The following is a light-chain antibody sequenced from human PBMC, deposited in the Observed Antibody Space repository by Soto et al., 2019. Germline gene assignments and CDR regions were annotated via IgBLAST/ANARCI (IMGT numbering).Light chain of an antibody. CDR2: DAS. CDR1: QDISNY. Sequence: DIQMTQSPSSLSASVGDRVNITCQASQDISNYLNWYQQKPGKDAKLLIYDASSLETGVPSRFSGSGSGTDFTFTISSLQPEDIATYYCQQYDNPPFTFGPGTKVDIK. J-gene: IGKJ3*01. V-gene: IGKV1-33*01. CDR3: QQYDNPPFT.